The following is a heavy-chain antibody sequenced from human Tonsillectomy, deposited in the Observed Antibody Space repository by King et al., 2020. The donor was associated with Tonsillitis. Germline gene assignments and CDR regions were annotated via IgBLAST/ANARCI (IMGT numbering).Heavy chain of an antibody. Sequence: VQLVEAGGGLVQPGGSLRLSCAASGFTFSSYAMSWVRQAPGKGREGGSAISCNGGSTYYADYVKGRFTISRDNSKNTLYLQMKSLRAEDTAVYYCAKGPVVRGRGVPTQHWGQGTLVTVSS. J-gene: IGHJ1*01. CDR1: GFTFSSYA. CDR3: AKGPVVRGRGVPTQH. V-gene: IGHV3-23*04. D-gene: IGHD3-10*01. CDR2: ISCNGGST.